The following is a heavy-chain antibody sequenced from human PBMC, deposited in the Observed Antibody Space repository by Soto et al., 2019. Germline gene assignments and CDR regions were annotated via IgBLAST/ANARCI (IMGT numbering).Heavy chain of an antibody. CDR1: GGTFSSYA. D-gene: IGHD2-15*01. CDR2: IIPIFGTA. J-gene: IGHJ4*02. V-gene: IGHV1-69*13. CDR3: ARDGYCSGGSCYSRQFDY. Sequence: SVKVSCKASGGTFSSYAISWVRQAPGQGLEWMGGIIPIFGTANYAQKFQGRVTITADESTSTAYMELSSLRSEDTAVYYCARDGYCSGGSCYSRQFDYWGQGTLVPSPQ.